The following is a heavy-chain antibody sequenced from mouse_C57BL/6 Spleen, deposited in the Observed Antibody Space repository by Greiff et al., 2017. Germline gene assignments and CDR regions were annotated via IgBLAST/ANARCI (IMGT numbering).Heavy chain of an antibody. V-gene: IGHV1-59*01. Sequence: QVQLQQPGAELVRPGTSVKLSCKASGYTFTSYWMHWVKQRPGQGLEWIGVIDPSDSYTNYNQKFKGKATLTVDTSSSTAYMQLSILTSEDSAVYYCARDFITTVVASDYWGQGTTLTVSS. CDR2: IDPSDSYT. CDR1: GYTFTSYW. J-gene: IGHJ2*01. D-gene: IGHD1-1*01. CDR3: ARDFITTVVASDY.